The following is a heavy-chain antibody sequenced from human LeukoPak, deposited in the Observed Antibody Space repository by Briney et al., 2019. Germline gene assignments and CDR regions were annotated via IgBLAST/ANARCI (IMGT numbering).Heavy chain of an antibody. CDR3: SRSLEY. J-gene: IGHJ4*02. V-gene: IGHV3-7*01. Sequence: PGGSLRLSCAASGFPFSGYWMDWVRQAPGKGMEWVANTKQDGSEQYYADSVKGRLTISRDNAKNALYLQMNSLRAEDTAVHYCSRSLEYWGQGALVTVSS. CDR1: GFPFSGYW. CDR2: TKQDGSEQ.